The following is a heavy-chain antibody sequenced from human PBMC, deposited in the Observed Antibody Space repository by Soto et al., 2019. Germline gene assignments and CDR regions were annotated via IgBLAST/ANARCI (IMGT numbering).Heavy chain of an antibody. Sequence: EVQLVESGGGLVQRGGSLRLSCAGSGVTFSNYWMHWVRQAPGKGLEWVSRIDHDGPTDYADSVRGRFTISRDNAENTLYLQMNSLRPEDTAVYYCVRDSHGDYWGQGTMVNVSS. CDR2: IDHDGPT. CDR3: VRDSHGDY. V-gene: IGHV3-74*01. CDR1: GVTFSNYW. J-gene: IGHJ4*02.